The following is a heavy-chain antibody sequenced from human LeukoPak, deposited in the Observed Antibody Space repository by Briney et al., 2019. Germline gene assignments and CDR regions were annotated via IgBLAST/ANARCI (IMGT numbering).Heavy chain of an antibody. CDR3: ARGIAAAGTGYYYYGMDV. CDR2: IYTSGST. CDR1: GGSISSYY. Sequence: PSETLSLTCTVSGGSISSYYWSWIRQPAGKGLEWIGRIYTSGSTNYNPSLKSRVTMSVDTSKNQFSLKLSSVTAADTAVYYCARGIAAAGTGYYYYGMDVWGQGTTVTVSS. D-gene: IGHD6-13*01. J-gene: IGHJ6*02. V-gene: IGHV4-4*07.